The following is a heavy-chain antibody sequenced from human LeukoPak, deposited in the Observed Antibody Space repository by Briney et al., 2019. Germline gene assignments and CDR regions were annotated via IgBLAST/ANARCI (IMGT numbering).Heavy chain of an antibody. CDR2: IGSSGSPI. CDR1: GFTFSSYS. V-gene: IGHV3-48*04. D-gene: IGHD2-2*01. J-gene: IGHJ5*02. Sequence: GGSLRLSCAASGFTFSSYSMNWVRQAPGKGLEWLSYIGSSGSPIYYADSVKGRFTISRDNAKNSLYLQMNSLRAEDTAVYYCARARGYCSSTSCPLRNWFDPWGQGTLVTVSS. CDR3: ARARGYCSSTSCPLRNWFDP.